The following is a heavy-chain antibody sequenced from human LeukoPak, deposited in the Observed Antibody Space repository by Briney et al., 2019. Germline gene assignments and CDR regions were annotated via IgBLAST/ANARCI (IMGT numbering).Heavy chain of an antibody. V-gene: IGHV3-23*01. J-gene: IGHJ4*02. D-gene: IGHD3-22*01. CDR1: GVIFSNYG. CDR2: IGVGGTT. CDR3: AKAQGYYDC. Sequence: PGGSLRLSCAASGVIFSNYGMNWVRQAPGKGLEWVSGIGVGGTTYYADSVKGRFTISRDTSKNTLYLQMNSLRAEDTAVYYCAKAQGYYDCWGQGTLVTVSS.